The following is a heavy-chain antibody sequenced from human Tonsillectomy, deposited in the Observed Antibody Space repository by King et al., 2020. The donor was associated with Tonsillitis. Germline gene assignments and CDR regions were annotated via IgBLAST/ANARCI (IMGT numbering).Heavy chain of an antibody. Sequence: VQLVESGGGLVQPGGSLTLSCAASGFIFSNYWMHWVRQAPGKGLVWVAHINNDGTGTTYADSVNGRFTISRDNAKSTLHLQMNSLRDEDVAVYYCVRDNWGMNDWGQGTLITVSS. CDR3: VRDNWGMND. V-gene: IGHV3-74*01. CDR2: INNDGTGT. J-gene: IGHJ4*02. D-gene: IGHD7-27*01. CDR1: GFIFSNYW.